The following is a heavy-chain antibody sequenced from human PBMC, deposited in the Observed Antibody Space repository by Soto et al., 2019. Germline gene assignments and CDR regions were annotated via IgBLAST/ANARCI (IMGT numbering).Heavy chain of an antibody. J-gene: IGHJ4*02. CDR3: ARDLVGATI. D-gene: IGHD1-26*01. V-gene: IGHV3-21*01. CDR2: ISSSSNYI. Sequence: EMQLVESGGGLGKPGGSLRLSCAASGFTFSSYSMNWVRQAPGKGLEWVSSISSSSNYIYYADSVKGRFTISRDNAKNSLYLQMNSLRAEDTAVYYCARDLVGATIWGQGTLVTVSS. CDR1: GFTFSSYS.